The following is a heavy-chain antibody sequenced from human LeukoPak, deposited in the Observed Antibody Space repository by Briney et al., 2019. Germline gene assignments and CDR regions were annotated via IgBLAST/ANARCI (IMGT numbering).Heavy chain of an antibody. J-gene: IGHJ3*02. CDR1: GGSISTYY. Sequence: SETLSLTCTVSGGSISTYYWSWIRQPPGKGLEYIGYIYYSGSTNYNPSLKSRVSMSLDTSKNQFSLKLSSVTAADTAVYYCAREEVPHGFDIWGQGTMVTVSS. CDR2: IYYSGST. CDR3: AREEVPHGFDI. V-gene: IGHV4-59*01.